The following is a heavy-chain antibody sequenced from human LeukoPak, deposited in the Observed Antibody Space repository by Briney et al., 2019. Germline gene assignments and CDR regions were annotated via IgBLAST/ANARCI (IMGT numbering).Heavy chain of an antibody. CDR1: GGSISSHY. CDR3: ARWLQSVGFDY. Sequence: PSETLSLTCTVSGGSISSHYWSWIRQPPGKGLEWIGYIYYSGSTNYNPPLKSRVTISVDTSKNQFSLKLSSVTAADTAVYYCARWLQSVGFDYWGQGTLVTVSS. CDR2: IYYSGST. V-gene: IGHV4-59*11. J-gene: IGHJ4*02. D-gene: IGHD5-24*01.